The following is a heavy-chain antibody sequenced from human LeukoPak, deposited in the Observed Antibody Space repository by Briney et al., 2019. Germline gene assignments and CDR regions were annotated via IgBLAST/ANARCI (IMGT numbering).Heavy chain of an antibody. D-gene: IGHD6-13*01. CDR3: ARGIRRYSSSWYLGSYFDY. J-gene: IGHJ4*02. CDR2: IINSGST. Sequence: PSPTLSLTCAVYGGSFSVYYWSSIRHPPGNGRGWIWEIINSGSTNYNPSLKSRVTISVDTSKNQFSLKLSSVTAADTAVYYCARGIRRYSSSWYLGSYFDYWGQGTLVTVSS. CDR1: GGSFSVYY. V-gene: IGHV4-34*12.